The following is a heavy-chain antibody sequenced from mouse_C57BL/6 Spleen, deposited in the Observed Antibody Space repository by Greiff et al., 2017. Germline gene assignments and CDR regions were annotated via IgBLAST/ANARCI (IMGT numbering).Heavy chain of an antibody. CDR3: ARDGGLRPYYYAMDY. Sequence: ESGPGLVKPSQSLSLTCSVTGYSITSGYYWNWIRQFPGNKLEWMGYISYDGSNNYNPSLKNRISITRDTSKNQFFLKLNSVTTEYTATYYCARDGGLRPYYYAMDYWGQGTSVTVSS. J-gene: IGHJ4*01. D-gene: IGHD2-4*01. V-gene: IGHV3-6*01. CDR2: ISYDGSN. CDR1: GYSITSGYY.